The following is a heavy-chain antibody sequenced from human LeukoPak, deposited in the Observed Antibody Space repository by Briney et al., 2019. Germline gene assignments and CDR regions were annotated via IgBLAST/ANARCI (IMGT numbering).Heavy chain of an antibody. CDR3: ARDRVYSGYDFAYYYYGMDV. Sequence: SQTLSLTCAISGDSVSSNIAAWNWVRQSPSRGLEWLGRTYYRSKWYNDYAVSVKSRITINPDTSENQFSLQLNSVTPEDTAVYYCARDRVYSGYDFAYYYYGMDVWGQGTTVTVSS. J-gene: IGHJ6*02. V-gene: IGHV6-1*01. CDR2: TYYRSKWYN. D-gene: IGHD5-12*01. CDR1: GDSVSSNIAA.